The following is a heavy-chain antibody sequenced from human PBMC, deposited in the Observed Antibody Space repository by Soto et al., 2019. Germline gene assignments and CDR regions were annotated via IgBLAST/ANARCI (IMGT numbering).Heavy chain of an antibody. V-gene: IGHV3-30-3*01. CDR3: ARANYDSSPDAFDI. J-gene: IGHJ3*02. CDR2: ISYDGSNK. Sequence: QVQLVESGGGVVQPGRSLRLSCAASGFTFSSYAMHWVRQAPGKGLEWVAVISYDGSNKYYADSVKGRFTISRDNSKNTLYLQMNSLRAEDTAVYYCARANYDSSPDAFDIWVQGTMVTVSS. D-gene: IGHD3-22*01. CDR1: GFTFSSYA.